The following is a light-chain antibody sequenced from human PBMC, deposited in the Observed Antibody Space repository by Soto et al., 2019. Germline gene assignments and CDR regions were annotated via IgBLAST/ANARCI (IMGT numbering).Light chain of an antibody. J-gene: IGLJ1*01. Sequence: QSVLTQPRSVSGSPGQSVTISCTGASSDVGAYNYVSWYQQHPGKAPKLMVYDVSRRPSVVPDRFSGSKSGNTASLTISGLQADDEADYYCCSYAGTYTYVFGSGTKGTV. CDR3: CSYAGTYTYV. CDR1: SSDVGAYNY. V-gene: IGLV2-11*01. CDR2: DVS.